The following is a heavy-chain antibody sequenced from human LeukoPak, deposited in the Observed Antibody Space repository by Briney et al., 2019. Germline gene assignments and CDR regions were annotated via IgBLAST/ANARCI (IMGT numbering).Heavy chain of an antibody. D-gene: IGHD6-13*01. Sequence: GGSLRLSCAASGFTFSSYAMSWVRQAPGKGLEWVSAISGSGGSTYYADSVKGRFTISRDNSKNTLYLQMNSLRAEDTAVYYCAKGDSSTWVRYYYYYMDVWGKGTTVTVSS. V-gene: IGHV3-23*01. CDR1: GFTFSSYA. CDR3: AKGDSSTWVRYYYYYMDV. CDR2: ISGSGGST. J-gene: IGHJ6*03.